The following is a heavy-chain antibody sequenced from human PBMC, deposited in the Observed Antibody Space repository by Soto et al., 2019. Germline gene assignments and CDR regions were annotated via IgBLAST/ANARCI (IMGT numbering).Heavy chain of an antibody. CDR3: ASAVDYDFWSGTTHYGMDV. Sequence: GGSLRLSCAASGLTFSNYWMHWVRQAPGQGLVWVSRISDDGTITDYADSVKGRFTVSRDNAKNTQSLQMDSLRSEDTAVYFCASAVDYDFWSGTTHYGMDVWGQGTTVTVSS. D-gene: IGHD3-3*01. V-gene: IGHV3-74*01. CDR1: GLTFSNYW. CDR2: ISDDGTIT. J-gene: IGHJ6*02.